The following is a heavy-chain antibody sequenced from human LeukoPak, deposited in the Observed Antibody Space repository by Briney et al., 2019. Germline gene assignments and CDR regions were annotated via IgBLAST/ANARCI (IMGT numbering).Heavy chain of an antibody. D-gene: IGHD3-10*01. V-gene: IGHV1-2*02. Sequence: GASVTVSCKASVYTFTGYYMHWVRQAPGLGLEWMGWINPNSGGTNYAQKFQGRVTMTRDKSISTAYMELSRLRSDDTAVYYCAREDSSGSYFNWFDPWGQGTLVTVSS. J-gene: IGHJ5*02. CDR3: AREDSSGSYFNWFDP. CDR2: INPNSGGT. CDR1: VYTFTGYY.